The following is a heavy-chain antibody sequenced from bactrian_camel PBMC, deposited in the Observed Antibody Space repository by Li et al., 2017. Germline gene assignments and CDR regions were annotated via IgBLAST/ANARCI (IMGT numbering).Heavy chain of an antibody. Sequence: DVQLVESGGSSVQAGGSLRLSCAASGYSYSGCMGWFRQAPGKEREGIAAIDHQGNTAYADSVKGRFTISKDNAKDTLYPQMNSLKIEDTAVYYCALGSSRQATMTARGKGTQVTVS. CDR2: IDHQGNT. CDR1: GYSYSGC. J-gene: IGHJ4*01. V-gene: IGHV3S59*01. D-gene: IGHD3*01.